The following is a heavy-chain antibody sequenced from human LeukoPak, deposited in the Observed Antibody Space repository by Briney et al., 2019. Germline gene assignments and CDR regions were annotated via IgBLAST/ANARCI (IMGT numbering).Heavy chain of an antibody. V-gene: IGHV3-7*01. CDR1: GFTFSSYW. CDR3: AREIAVAANF. CDR2: IKQDGSEK. J-gene: IGHJ4*02. Sequence: GGSLRLSCAASGFTFSSYWMSWVRQAPGRGLEWVANIKQDGSEKHYVDSVKGRFTISRDNAKNSLYLQMNSLRAEHTAVYYCAREIAVAANFGGQGTLVTVSS. D-gene: IGHD6-19*01.